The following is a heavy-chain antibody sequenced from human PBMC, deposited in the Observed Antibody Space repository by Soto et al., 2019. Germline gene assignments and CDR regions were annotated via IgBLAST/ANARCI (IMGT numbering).Heavy chain of an antibody. D-gene: IGHD3-22*01. CDR1: GFTFSSYS. Sequence: GGSLRLSCAASGFTFSSYSMNWVRQAPGKGLEWVSSISSSSSYIYYADSVKGRFTISRDNAKNSLYLQMNSLRAEDTAVYYCARDLGDYYDSRNYFDYWGQGTLVTVSS. J-gene: IGHJ4*02. CDR3: ARDLGDYYDSRNYFDY. V-gene: IGHV3-21*01. CDR2: ISSSSSYI.